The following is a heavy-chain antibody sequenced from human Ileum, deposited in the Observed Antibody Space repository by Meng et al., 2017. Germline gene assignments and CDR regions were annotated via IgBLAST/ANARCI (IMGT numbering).Heavy chain of an antibody. CDR2: IFPGDSDT. V-gene: IGHV5-51*01. CDR1: GYSFSIYW. D-gene: IGHD3-16*01. Sequence: GGSLRLSCQASGYSFSIYWIGWVRQMPGKGLEWMGIIFPGDSDTRYSPSFQGQVTMSADKSINTAYLEWSSLKASDTAMYYCARRMTYFYDNNRSSRPTFDIWGQGTMVTVSS. CDR3: ARRMTYFYDNNRSSRPTFDI. J-gene: IGHJ3*02.